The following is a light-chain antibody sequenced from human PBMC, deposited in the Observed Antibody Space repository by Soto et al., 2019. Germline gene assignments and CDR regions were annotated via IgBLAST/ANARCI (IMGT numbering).Light chain of an antibody. CDR2: EVS. Sequence: QSALTQPACVSGSPGQSITISCAGTSGDVGGYNYGSWYQQHPGKAAKLMIYEVSNRPSGVSNRFSGSKSGNTASLTISRLQAEDEADYYCISYTSSSKVFGTGTKVTVL. V-gene: IGLV2-14*01. J-gene: IGLJ1*01. CDR1: SGDVGGYNY. CDR3: ISYTSSSKV.